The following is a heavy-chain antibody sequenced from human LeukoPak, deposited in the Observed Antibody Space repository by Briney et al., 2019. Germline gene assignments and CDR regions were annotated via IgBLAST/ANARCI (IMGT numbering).Heavy chain of an antibody. CDR1: GGSISSYY. CDR3: ARADSSSWYSRDYFDY. J-gene: IGHJ4*02. CDR2: IYYSGST. Sequence: SETLSLTCTVSGGSISSYYWSWIRRPPGKGLEWVGYIYYSGSTNYNPSLKSRVTIPGDTPKNQFSLKLSSVTAADTAVYYCARADSSSWYSRDYFDYWGQGTLVTVSS. D-gene: IGHD6-13*01. V-gene: IGHV4-59*01.